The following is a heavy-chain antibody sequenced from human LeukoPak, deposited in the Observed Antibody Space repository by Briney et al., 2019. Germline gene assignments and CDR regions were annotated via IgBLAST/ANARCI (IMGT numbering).Heavy chain of an antibody. CDR2: ISYDGSNK. CDR1: GFTFSSYA. V-gene: IGHV3-30-3*01. Sequence: PGGSLRLSCAASGFTFSSYAMHWVRQAPGKGLEWVAVISYDGSNKYYADSVKGRFTISRDNSKNTLYLQMNSLRAEDTAVYYCARDRHTALDYWGQGTLVTVSS. J-gene: IGHJ4*02. CDR3: ARDRHTALDY. D-gene: IGHD5-18*01.